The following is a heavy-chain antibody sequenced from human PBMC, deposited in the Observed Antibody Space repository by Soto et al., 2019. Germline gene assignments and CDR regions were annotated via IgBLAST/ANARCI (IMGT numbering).Heavy chain of an antibody. Sequence: GGSLRLSCAASGFTFSSYGMHWVRQAPGKGLEWVAVIWYDGSNKYYEDSVKGRFTISRDNSKNTLYLQMNSLRAEDTAVYYCARENDFWSGENAFDIWGQGTMVTVSS. D-gene: IGHD3-3*01. CDR1: GFTFSSYG. J-gene: IGHJ3*02. CDR3: ARENDFWSGENAFDI. CDR2: IWYDGSNK. V-gene: IGHV3-33*01.